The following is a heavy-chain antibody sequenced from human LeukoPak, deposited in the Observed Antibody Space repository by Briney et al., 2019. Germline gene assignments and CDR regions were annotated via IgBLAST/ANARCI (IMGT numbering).Heavy chain of an antibody. V-gene: IGHV3-23*01. CDR2: ISGSGGST. CDR3: AKDFDYGGNYFDY. J-gene: IGHJ4*02. CDR1: GFTLSSYG. Sequence: GGSLRLSCAASGFTLSSYGMHWVRQAPGKGLEWVSAISGSGGSTYYADSVKGRFTISRDNSKNTLYLQMNSLRAEDTAVYYCAKDFDYGGNYFDYWGQGTLVTVSS. D-gene: IGHD4-23*01.